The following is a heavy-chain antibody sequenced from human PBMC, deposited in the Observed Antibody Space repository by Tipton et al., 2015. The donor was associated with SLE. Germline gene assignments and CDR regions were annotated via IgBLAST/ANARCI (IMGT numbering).Heavy chain of an antibody. Sequence: TLSLTCTVSGGSISSSYYWGWIRQSPGKGLEWIGSISYTGSTYYNPSLKSRVTISVDMSKNQFSLKLTSVTAADTAVYYCARVDYFYGVDVWGRGTTVTVSS. CDR2: ISYTGST. CDR1: GGSISSSYY. J-gene: IGHJ6*02. CDR3: ARVDYFYGVDV. V-gene: IGHV4-39*07.